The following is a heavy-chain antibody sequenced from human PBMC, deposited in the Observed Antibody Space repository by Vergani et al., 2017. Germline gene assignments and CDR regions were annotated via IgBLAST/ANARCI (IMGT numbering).Heavy chain of an antibody. CDR2: IKSKTDGGTT. Sequence: EVQLVESGGGLVKPGGSLRLSCAASGFTFSNAWMSWVRQAPGKGLEWVGRIKSKTDGGTTDYAAPVKGRFTISRDDSKNTLYLQMNSLKTEDTAVYYCTTDNPGIWYYYDSSGYYSLFDYWGQGTLVTVSS. CDR1: GFTFSNAW. D-gene: IGHD3-22*01. J-gene: IGHJ4*02. CDR3: TTDNPGIWYYYDSSGYYSLFDY. V-gene: IGHV3-15*01.